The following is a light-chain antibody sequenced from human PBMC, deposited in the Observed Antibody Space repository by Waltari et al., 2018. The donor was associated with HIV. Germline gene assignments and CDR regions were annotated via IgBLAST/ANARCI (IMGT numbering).Light chain of an antibody. CDR2: DVS. CDR1: SSDVGGYNS. Sequence: QSALTQPASVSGSPGQSITISCTGTSSDVGGYNSVSWYQQHPGKAPKLRLYDVSNRPSGVSSRCSGSKSGNTASLTISGLQAEDEADYYCSSYTSSSTRVFGGGTKLTVL. V-gene: IGLV2-14*03. J-gene: IGLJ2*01. CDR3: SSYTSSSTRV.